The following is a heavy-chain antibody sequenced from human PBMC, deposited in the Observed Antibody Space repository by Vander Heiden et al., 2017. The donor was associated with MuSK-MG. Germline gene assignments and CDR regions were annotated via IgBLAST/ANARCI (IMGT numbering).Heavy chain of an antibody. V-gene: IGHV1-69*01. D-gene: IGHD6-13*01. CDR2: IIPIFGTA. CDR1: GRTLSSYA. Sequence: QVPLVQSGAEVKKPGSSVKVSCKASGRTLSSYAISWVRQAPGQGLEWMGGIIPIFGTANYAQKFQGRVTITADESTSTAYMELSSLRSEDTAVYYCAREALGIAAAGTPSLFDYWGQGTLVTVSS. J-gene: IGHJ4*02. CDR3: AREALGIAAAGTPSLFDY.